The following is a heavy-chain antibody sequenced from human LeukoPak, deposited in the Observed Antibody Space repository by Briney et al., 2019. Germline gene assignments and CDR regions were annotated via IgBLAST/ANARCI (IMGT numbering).Heavy chain of an antibody. D-gene: IGHD2-15*01. J-gene: IGHJ5*02. CDR2: ISSNGSTI. CDR3: ARGCRGGSCYTPLWFDP. Sequence: GGSLRLSCAASGFTFSDYYMSWLRQAPGKGLEWVSYISSNGSTIYYADSVKGRFTISRDNAKNSLYLQMNSLRAEDTAVYYCARGCRGGSCYTPLWFDPWGQGTLVTVSS. V-gene: IGHV3-11*01. CDR1: GFTFSDYY.